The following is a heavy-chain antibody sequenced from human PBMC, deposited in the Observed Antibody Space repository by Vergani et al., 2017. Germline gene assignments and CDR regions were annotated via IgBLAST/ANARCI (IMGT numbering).Heavy chain of an antibody. CDR3: ARGHPVGSY. Sequence: VQLQESGPGLVKPSETLSLTCAVSGFSISSGYYWGWIRQPPGKGLEWVAAIKGDGSAKQYVESVKGRFTISRDNAKSSLYLQMNSLRVADTAVYYCARGHPVGSYWGQGTLVTVSS. V-gene: IGHV3-7*01. CDR1: GFSISSGYY. CDR2: IKGDGSAK. D-gene: IGHD1-26*01. J-gene: IGHJ4*02.